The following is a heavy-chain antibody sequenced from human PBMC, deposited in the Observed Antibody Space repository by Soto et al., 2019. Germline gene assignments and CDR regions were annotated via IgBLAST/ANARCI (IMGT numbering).Heavy chain of an antibody. Sequence: GVRWVGPAPGKGLEWVAVISYDGSNKYYADSVKGRFTISRDNSKNTLYLQMNSLRAEDTSVYYCARKKYSSTFAYWRQRT. V-gene: IGHV3-30-3*01. CDR1: G. CDR3: ARKKYSSTFAY. D-gene: IGHD6-13*01. J-gene: IGHJ4*01. CDR2: ISYDGSNK.